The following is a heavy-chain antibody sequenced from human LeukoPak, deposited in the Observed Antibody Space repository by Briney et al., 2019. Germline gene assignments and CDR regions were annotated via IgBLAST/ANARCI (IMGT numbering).Heavy chain of an antibody. CDR1: GYTFTSYY. V-gene: IGHV1-46*01. CDR3: ARQSAINVLLWFGESYNWFDP. D-gene: IGHD3-10*01. Sequence: ASVKVSCKASGYTFTSYYMHWVRQAPGQGLEWMGIINPSGGSTSYAQKFQGRVTMTRDTSISTAYMELSRLRSDDTAVYYCARQSAINVLLWFGESYNWFDPWGQGTLVTVSS. J-gene: IGHJ5*02. CDR2: INPSGGST.